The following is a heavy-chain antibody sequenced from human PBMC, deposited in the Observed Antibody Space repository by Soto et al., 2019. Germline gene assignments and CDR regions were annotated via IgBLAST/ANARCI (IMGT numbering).Heavy chain of an antibody. D-gene: IGHD3-3*01. V-gene: IGHV3-33*01. CDR2: IWYDGSNK. Sequence: GGSLRLSFAASGFTFSSYGMHWVRQAPVKGLEWVAVIWYDGSNKYYADSVKGRFTISRDNSKNTLYLQMNSLRAKDTAVYYCARELHDFWSGSSSQYYFDYWGQGTLVTVSS. CDR1: GFTFSSYG. CDR3: ARELHDFWSGSSSQYYFDY. J-gene: IGHJ4*02.